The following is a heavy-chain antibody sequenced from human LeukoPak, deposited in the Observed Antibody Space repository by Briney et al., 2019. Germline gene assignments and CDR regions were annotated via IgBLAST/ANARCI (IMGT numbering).Heavy chain of an antibody. CDR1: GVTLSTYA. D-gene: IGHD1-26*01. CDR3: AKDRTVGASYWYFDL. Sequence: GGSLRLSCAASGVTLSTYAMSWARQAPGKGLEWVSGISSSGSGDNTYYADSVKGRFTISRDSSKSTLFLHMNTLRAEDTAIYYCAKDRTVGASYWYFDLWGRGTLVTVSS. J-gene: IGHJ2*01. V-gene: IGHV3-23*01. CDR2: ISSSGSGDNT.